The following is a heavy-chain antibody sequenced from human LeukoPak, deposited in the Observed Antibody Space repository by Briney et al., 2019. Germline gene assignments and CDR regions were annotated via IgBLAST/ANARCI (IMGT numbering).Heavy chain of an antibody. CDR3: ARDDGSYSRSPGFDN. CDR1: GFTFSSYS. V-gene: IGHV3-21*01. Sequence: GGSLRLSCAASGFTFSSYSMNWVRQAPGKGLEWVSSISSSSSYIYYADSVKGRSTISRDNAKNSLYLQMNSLRAEDTAVYYCARDDGSYSRSPGFDNWGQGTLVTVSS. J-gene: IGHJ4*02. CDR2: ISSSSSYI. D-gene: IGHD1-26*01.